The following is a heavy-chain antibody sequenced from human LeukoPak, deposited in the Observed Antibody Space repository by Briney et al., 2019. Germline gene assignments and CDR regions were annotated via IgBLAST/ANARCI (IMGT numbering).Heavy chain of an antibody. D-gene: IGHD3-9*01. CDR3: VKTMTGYFSDGFDI. CDR1: GFTFNIYG. CDR2: IQYDGGKR. J-gene: IGHJ3*02. Sequence: PGGSLRLSCAASGFTFNIYGMHWVRQAPGKGLEWVTFIQYDGGKRYYADFVKGRFIISRDNSKTTLYLQMNSLRAEDTAVYWCVKTMTGYFSDGFDIWGQGTMVTVSS. V-gene: IGHV3-30*02.